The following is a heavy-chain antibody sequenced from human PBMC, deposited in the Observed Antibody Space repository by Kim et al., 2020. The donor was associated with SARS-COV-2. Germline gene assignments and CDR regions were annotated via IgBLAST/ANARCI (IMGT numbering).Heavy chain of an antibody. V-gene: IGHV3-30*04. D-gene: IGHD3-16*01. CDR2: ISYDGSNK. Sequence: GGSLRLFCAASGFTFSSYAMHWVRQAPGKGLEWVAVISYDGSNKYYADSVKGRFTISRDNSKNTLYLQMNSLRAEDTAVYYCATLWMDGGDYWGQGTLVTVSS. J-gene: IGHJ4*02. CDR1: GFTFSSYA. CDR3: ATLWMDGGDY.